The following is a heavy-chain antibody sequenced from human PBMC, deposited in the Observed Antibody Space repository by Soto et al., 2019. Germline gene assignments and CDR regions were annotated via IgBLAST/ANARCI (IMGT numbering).Heavy chain of an antibody. CDR2: ISSSGSTI. CDR3: AREGCSGGSCYSLYYYYYGMDV. J-gene: IGHJ6*02. V-gene: IGHV3-11*01. Sequence: GALRLSCAASGFTFSDYYMSWIRQAPGKGLEWVSYISSSGSTIYYADSVKGRFTISRDNAKNSLYLQMNSLRAEDTAVYYCAREGCSGGSCYSLYYYYYGMDVWGQGTTVTVSS. CDR1: GFTFSDYY. D-gene: IGHD2-15*01.